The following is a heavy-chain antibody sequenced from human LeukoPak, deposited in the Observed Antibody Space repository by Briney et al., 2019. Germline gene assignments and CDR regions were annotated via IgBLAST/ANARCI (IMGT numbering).Heavy chain of an antibody. CDR3: AKDYSSSWYGFDY. CDR1: GFTFSSYA. D-gene: IGHD6-13*01. J-gene: IGHJ4*02. Sequence: GGSLRLSCAASGFTFSSYAMHWVRQAPGKGLEWVAFIRYDGSNEYYEDSVKGRFTISRDNSKNTLYLQMNSLKAEDTAVYCCAKDYSSSWYGFDYWGQGTLVTVSS. V-gene: IGHV3-30*02. CDR2: IRYDGSNE.